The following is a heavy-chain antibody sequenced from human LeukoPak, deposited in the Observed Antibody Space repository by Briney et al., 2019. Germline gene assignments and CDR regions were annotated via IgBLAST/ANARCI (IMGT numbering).Heavy chain of an antibody. CDR1: GFTFSSYW. CDR2: INSDGSST. J-gene: IGHJ4*02. D-gene: IGHD6-13*01. Sequence: GGSLRLSCAASGFTFSSYWMHWARQAPGKGLVWVSRINSDGSSTSYADSVRGRFSISRDNAKNTLYLQMNSLRAEDTAVYYCAKGLKAAAGMYWGQGTLVTVSS. V-gene: IGHV3-74*01. CDR3: AKGLKAAAGMY.